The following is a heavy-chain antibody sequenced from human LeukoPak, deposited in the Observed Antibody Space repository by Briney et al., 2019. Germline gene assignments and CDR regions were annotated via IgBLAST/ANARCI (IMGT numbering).Heavy chain of an antibody. CDR3: ARGPKYYYDSSGTVFDY. J-gene: IGHJ4*02. V-gene: IGHV4-39*01. CDR1: GGSISSSSYY. D-gene: IGHD3-22*01. Sequence: PSETLSLTCTVSGGSISSSSYYWGWIRQPPGKGLEWIGSIYYSGSTYYNPSLKSRVTISVDTSKNQFSLKLSSVTAADTAVYYCARGPKYYYDSSGTVFDYWGQGTLVTVSS. CDR2: IYYSGST.